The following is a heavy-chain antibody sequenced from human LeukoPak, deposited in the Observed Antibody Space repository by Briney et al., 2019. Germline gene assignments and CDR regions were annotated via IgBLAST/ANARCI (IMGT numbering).Heavy chain of an antibody. J-gene: IGHJ4*02. V-gene: IGHV3-23*01. D-gene: IGHD2-15*01. CDR1: GFTFSTYG. CDR3: ARESALAAAGPYYFDY. Sequence: GGSLRLSCAASGFTFSTYGMNWVRQAPGKGLEWVSGISPSGDITYYADSVMGRFSISRDNPKSTVSLQMSSLRAEDTAVYYCARESALAAAGPYYFDYWGQGTLVTVSS. CDR2: ISPSGDIT.